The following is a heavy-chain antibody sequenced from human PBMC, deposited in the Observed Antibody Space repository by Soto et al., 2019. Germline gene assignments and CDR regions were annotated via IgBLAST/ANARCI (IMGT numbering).Heavy chain of an antibody. J-gene: IGHJ4*02. D-gene: IGHD3-9*01. Sequence: GGSLRLSCAASGFTFDDYTMHWVRQAPGKGLEWVSLISWDGGSTYYADSVKGRFTISRDNSKNSLYLQMNSLRTEDTALYYCAKDNRDYDILTGYYSDYYFDYWGQGTLVTVS. CDR2: ISWDGGST. CDR1: GFTFDDYT. CDR3: AKDNRDYDILTGYYSDYYFDY. V-gene: IGHV3-43*01.